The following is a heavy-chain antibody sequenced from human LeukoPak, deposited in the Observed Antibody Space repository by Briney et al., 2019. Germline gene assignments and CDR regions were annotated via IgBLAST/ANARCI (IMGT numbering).Heavy chain of an antibody. CDR3: AREGAGDAFDI. D-gene: IGHD3-10*01. J-gene: IGHJ3*02. CDR2: ISSSGSTI. Sequence: GGSLRLSCAASGFTFSSYEMNWVRQAPGKGLEWVSYISSSGSTIYYTDSVKGRFTISRDNAKNSLLLQMNSLRAEDTAVYYCAREGAGDAFDIWGQGTMVTVSS. CDR1: GFTFSSYE. V-gene: IGHV3-48*03.